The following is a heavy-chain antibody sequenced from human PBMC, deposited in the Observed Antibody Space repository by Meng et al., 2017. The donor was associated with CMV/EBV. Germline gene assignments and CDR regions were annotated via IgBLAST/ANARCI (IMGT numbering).Heavy chain of an antibody. CDR1: GGSISIGDNY. J-gene: IGHJ4*02. Sequence: VPLPESGPGLGSPSQAQSLTCTFSGGSISIGDNYWSWIRQPPGKGLEWIGYFYYSGSTYYNPSLKSRVTTSVDTSKNQFSLKLSSVTAADTAVYYCARDNRRGGVDYWGQGTLVTVSS. CDR2: FYYSGST. D-gene: IGHD3-3*01. CDR3: ARDNRRGGVDY. V-gene: IGHV4-30-4*08.